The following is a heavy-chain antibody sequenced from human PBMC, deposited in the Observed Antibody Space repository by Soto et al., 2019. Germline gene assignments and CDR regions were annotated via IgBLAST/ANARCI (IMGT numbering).Heavy chain of an antibody. CDR1: GFTFSTYS. CDR3: ARALDFWSGYLSD. CDR2: ISSGGTTI. D-gene: IGHD3-3*01. J-gene: IGHJ4*02. V-gene: IGHV3-48*04. Sequence: QAGGSLRLSCAASGFTFSTYSMSWVRQAPGKGLEWVSYISSGGTTIYYADSVKGRFTISRDNAKNSLDLQMNSLRADDTAIYYCARALDFWSGYLSDWGQGTLVTVS.